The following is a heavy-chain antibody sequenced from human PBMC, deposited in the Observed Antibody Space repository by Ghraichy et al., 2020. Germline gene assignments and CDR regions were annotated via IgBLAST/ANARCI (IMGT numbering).Heavy chain of an antibody. V-gene: IGHV3-33*01. CDR2: IWYDGSNK. CDR1: GFTFSNYG. Sequence: GGSLRLSCAASGFTFSNYGIHWVRQAPGKGLEWVAVIWYDGSNKYYADSVKGRFTISRDNSKNTLYLKMNSLRAEDTAVYYCARDSRAAGTQYYFDYWGQGTLVTVSS. D-gene: IGHD6-13*01. CDR3: ARDSRAAGTQYYFDY. J-gene: IGHJ4*02.